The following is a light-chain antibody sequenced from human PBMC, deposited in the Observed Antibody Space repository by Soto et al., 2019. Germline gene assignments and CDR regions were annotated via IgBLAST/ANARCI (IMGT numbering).Light chain of an antibody. Sequence: EIVLTQSPGTLSLSPGERATLSCRASQSVTSNYLAWYQQKPGQAPSLLIYGASTRATGIQDRFSGSGSGTDIPLTISRLEPEDFAVYYCQQYGNSPPFTFGPGTKVDI. CDR2: GAS. CDR3: QQYGNSPPFT. CDR1: QSVTSNY. J-gene: IGKJ3*01. V-gene: IGKV3-20*01.